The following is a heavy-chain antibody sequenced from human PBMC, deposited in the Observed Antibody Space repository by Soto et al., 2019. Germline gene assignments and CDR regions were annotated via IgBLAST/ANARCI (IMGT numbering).Heavy chain of an antibody. CDR1: GGSISTFY. J-gene: IGHJ4*02. D-gene: IGHD3-22*01. CDR2: IYYSGIT. V-gene: IGHV4-59*01. Sequence: PSETLSLTCTFSGGSISTFYWSWIRQSPGKGLEWIAYIYYSGITNYNPSLKSRLTISVDTSKTQFSLKLSSVTAADTAVYYCARSISGYHYYFDYWGQGTLVTVSS. CDR3: ARSISGYHYYFDY.